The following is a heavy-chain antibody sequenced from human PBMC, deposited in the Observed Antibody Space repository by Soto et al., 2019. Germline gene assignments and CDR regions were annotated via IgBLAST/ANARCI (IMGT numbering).Heavy chain of an antibody. CDR1: GDSVSSTSAA. CDR3: SRRLKFGAEYYXMDG. D-gene: IGHD3-10*01. CDR2: TFYRSKWYY. V-gene: IGHV6-1*01. J-gene: IGHJ6*02. Sequence: SQTLSLTGAISGDSVSSTSAAWNWIRQSPSRGLEWLGRTFYRSKWYYDYAVSVKSRITINPDTSKNQFSLQLNSVTPEDTAVYYCSRRLKFGAEYYXMDGWAQRTTVTVSS.